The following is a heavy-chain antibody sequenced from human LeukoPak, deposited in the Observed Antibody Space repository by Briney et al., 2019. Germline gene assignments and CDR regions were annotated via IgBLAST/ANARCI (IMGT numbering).Heavy chain of an antibody. CDR1: AGSSSSCSYY. V-gene: IGHV4-61*02. D-gene: IGHD3-3*01. J-gene: IGHJ6*03. CDR3: ARDAAYYDFWSGYLYYMDV. CDR2: TYTSGST. Sequence: SETPSLTSTVSAGSSSSCSYYRSRIRQPPGNGPERTGRTYTSGSTNYNPSPKSPATTAADTSKNQSTQKPSPATAADTPVYYCARDAAYYDFWSGYLYYMDVWGKGTTVTVSS.